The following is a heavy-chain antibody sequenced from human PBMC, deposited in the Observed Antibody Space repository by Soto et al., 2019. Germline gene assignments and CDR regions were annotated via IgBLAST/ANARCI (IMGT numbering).Heavy chain of an antibody. D-gene: IGHD6-25*01. J-gene: IGHJ2*01. CDR2: IYYSGST. CDR1: GDSINSYY. Sequence: QVQLQESGPGLVKPSETLSLTCTVSGDSINSYYWSWIRQPPGKGLEWIGYIYYSGSTNYNPSLKSRLTIAVDTSKNQFSLNLSSVTAADTAVYYCARRSGINWYFDLWGRGTLVTVSS. V-gene: IGHV4-59*08. CDR3: ARRSGINWYFDL.